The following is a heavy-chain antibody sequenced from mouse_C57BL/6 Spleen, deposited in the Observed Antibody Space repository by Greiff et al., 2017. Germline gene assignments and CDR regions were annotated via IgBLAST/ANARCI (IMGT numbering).Heavy chain of an antibody. J-gene: IGHJ2*01. D-gene: IGHD1-1*01. CDR1: GYTFTSSW. V-gene: IGHV1-55*01. CDR3: ARRGYYYGCTLDF. Sequence: QVQLQQPGAELVKPGASVQMSCKASGYTFTSSWITWVKQRPGQGLEWIGDLYPGSGSTNYNEKFKSKATLTVDTASSTAYMQLSILTSEDSAVYYCARRGYYYGCTLDFWGQGTTLTVSS. CDR2: LYPGSGST.